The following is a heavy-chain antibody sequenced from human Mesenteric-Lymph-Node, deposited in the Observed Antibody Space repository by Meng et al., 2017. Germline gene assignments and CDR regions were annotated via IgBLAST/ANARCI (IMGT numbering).Heavy chain of an antibody. V-gene: IGHV4-4*07. D-gene: IGHD6-19*01. CDR3: ARVLPYSSGIHRAFDI. CDR2: IYTSGST. J-gene: IGHJ3*02. Sequence: GSLRLSCTVSGGSISSYYWSWIRQPAGKGLEWIGRIYTSGSTNYNPSLKSRVTMSVDTSKNQFSLKLSSVTAADTAVYYCARVLPYSSGIHRAFDIWGQGTMVTVSS. CDR1: GGSISSYY.